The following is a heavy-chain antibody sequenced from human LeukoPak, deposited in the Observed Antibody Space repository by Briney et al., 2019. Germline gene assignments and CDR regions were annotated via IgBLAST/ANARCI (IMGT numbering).Heavy chain of an antibody. J-gene: IGHJ4*02. CDR2: INPNSGGT. CDR3: ARVDCSGGSCYALDY. V-gene: IGHV1-2*02. Sequence: ASVKVSCKASGYTFTGYYMHWVRQAPGQGLEWMGWINPNSGGTNYAQKFQGRVTMTRDTSISKAYMELSRLRSDDTAVYYCARVDCSGGSCYALDYWGQGTLVIVSS. D-gene: IGHD2-15*01. CDR1: GYTFTGYY.